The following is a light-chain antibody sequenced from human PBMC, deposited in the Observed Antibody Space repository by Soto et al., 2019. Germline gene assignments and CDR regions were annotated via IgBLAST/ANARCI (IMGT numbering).Light chain of an antibody. CDR2: GVT. CDR1: SSDVGGYNY. V-gene: IGLV2-14*01. Sequence: QSALTQPASVSGSPGQSITISCTGTSSDVGGYNYDSWYQQHPGIAPKLLIYGVTNRPSGVSTRFSGSKSGNTASLTISQLQAEDEADYHCSSYTSASTLLYLFGTGTKLTVL. CDR3: SSYTSASTLLYL. J-gene: IGLJ1*01.